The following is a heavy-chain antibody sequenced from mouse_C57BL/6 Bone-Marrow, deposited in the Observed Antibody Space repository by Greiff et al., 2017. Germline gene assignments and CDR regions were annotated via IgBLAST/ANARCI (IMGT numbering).Heavy chain of an antibody. Sequence: QVQLQQSGAELARPGASVKLSCKASGYTFTSYGISWVKQRTGQGLEWIGEIYPRSGNTYYNEKFKGKATLTADKSSSTAYMGLRSLTSEDSAVYFCARYEDGYYWFADWGQGTLVTVSA. CDR1: GYTFTSYG. CDR3: ARYEDGYYWFAD. D-gene: IGHD2-3*01. CDR2: IYPRSGNT. V-gene: IGHV1-81*01. J-gene: IGHJ3*01.